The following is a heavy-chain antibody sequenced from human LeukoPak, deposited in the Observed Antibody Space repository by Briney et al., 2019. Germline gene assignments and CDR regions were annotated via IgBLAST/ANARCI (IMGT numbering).Heavy chain of an antibody. V-gene: IGHV4-30-4*08. J-gene: IGHJ4*02. Sequence: SETLSLTCTVSGGSISSGDYYWSWIRQPPGKGLEWIGYIYYSGSTYYNPSLKSRVTISVDTSKNQFSLKLSSVTAADTAVYYCARDDGSTSCYTLWGQGTLVTVSS. CDR2: IYYSGST. D-gene: IGHD2-2*02. CDR3: ARDDGSTSCYTL. CDR1: GGSISSGDYY.